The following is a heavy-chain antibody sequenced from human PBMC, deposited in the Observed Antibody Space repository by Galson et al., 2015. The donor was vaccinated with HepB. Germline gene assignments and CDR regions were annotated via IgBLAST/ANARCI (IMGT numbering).Heavy chain of an antibody. Sequence: SVKVSCKASGYTFTGYYMYWVRQAPGQGLEWMGRINPNSGGTNYAQKFQGRVTMTRDTSISTAYMELSRLRSDDTAVYYCARDSHGGGVLGTDGQYSSGWKLWGQGTLVTVSS. J-gene: IGHJ4*02. CDR3: ARDSHGGGVLGTDGQYSSGWKL. CDR2: INPNSGGT. D-gene: IGHD6-19*01. V-gene: IGHV1-2*06. CDR1: GYTFTGYY.